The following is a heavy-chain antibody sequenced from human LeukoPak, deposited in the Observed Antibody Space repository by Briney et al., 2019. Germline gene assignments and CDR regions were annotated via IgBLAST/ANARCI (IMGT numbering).Heavy chain of an antibody. Sequence: SETLSLTCIVSGGAISSYYWGWIRQPPGKGLEWIGSIYYSGSTYYNPSLKSRVTISVDTSKNQFSLKLSSVTAADTAVYYCARKTPYYYDSSGYADYWGQGTLVTVSS. CDR3: ARKTPYYYDSSGYADY. CDR1: GGAISSYY. V-gene: IGHV4-39*01. CDR2: IYYSGST. D-gene: IGHD3-22*01. J-gene: IGHJ4*02.